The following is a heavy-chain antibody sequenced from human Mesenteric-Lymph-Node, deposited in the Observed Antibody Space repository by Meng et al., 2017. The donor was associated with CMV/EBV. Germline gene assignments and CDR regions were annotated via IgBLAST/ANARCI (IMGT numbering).Heavy chain of an antibody. CDR2: IIPIFGTA. CDR1: AGTFSRYG. CDR3: ARHCSSSSCYPNLDY. Sequence: SAGTFSRYGVSWVRQAPGQGLEWMGGIIPIFGTANYAQNFQGRVTITADRSTSTAYMELSSLRSEDTAVYYCARHCSSSSCYPNLDYWGQGTLVTVSS. D-gene: IGHD2-2*01. V-gene: IGHV1-69*06. J-gene: IGHJ4*02.